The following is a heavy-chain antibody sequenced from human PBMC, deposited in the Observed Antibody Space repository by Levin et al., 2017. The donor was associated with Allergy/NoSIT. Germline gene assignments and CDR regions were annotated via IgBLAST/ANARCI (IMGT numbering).Heavy chain of an antibody. Sequence: SETLSLTCSVSGGSITDNSYFWDWVRQSPGTGLEWIGTIYYNGVSHSNPSLRSRLTLSVDTSRNQFSLRLNSVTASDTALYHCARRIRSSSAWDTWGQGTPVAVSS. CDR3: ARRIRSSSAWDT. J-gene: IGHJ5*02. D-gene: IGHD6-19*01. CDR1: GGSITDNSYF. CDR2: IYYNGVS. V-gene: IGHV4-39*01.